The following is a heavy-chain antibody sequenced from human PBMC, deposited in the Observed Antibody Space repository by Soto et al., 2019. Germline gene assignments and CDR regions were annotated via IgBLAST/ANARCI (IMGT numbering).Heavy chain of an antibody. Sequence: QVQLVQSGAEVKKPGSSVKVSCKASGGTFRSYAISWVRQSPGQGLEWMAEIIPMFSTAGYAQKFQGRVTITADESTSTAYMELRSLRSEGTAVYYCAIGSKSPSGDFDYWGQGTLVSASS. D-gene: IGHD6-19*01. J-gene: IGHJ4*02. CDR2: IIPMFSTA. CDR1: GGTFRSYA. CDR3: AIGSKSPSGDFDY. V-gene: IGHV1-69*01.